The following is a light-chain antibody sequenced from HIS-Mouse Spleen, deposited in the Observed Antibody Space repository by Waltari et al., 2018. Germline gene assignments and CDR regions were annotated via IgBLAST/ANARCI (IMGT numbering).Light chain of an antibody. CDR2: EGS. V-gene: IGLV2-23*01. Sequence: QSALTQPASVSGSPGQSITISCTGTSSDVGSYNLFSWYQQHPGKAPNFMIYEGSKRPSGVSKRFSGSRSRNTASLTFSWLQAEDEADYYGCSYAGSSTWVFGGGTKLTVL. CDR3: CSYAGSSTWV. CDR1: SSDVGSYNL. J-gene: IGLJ3*02.